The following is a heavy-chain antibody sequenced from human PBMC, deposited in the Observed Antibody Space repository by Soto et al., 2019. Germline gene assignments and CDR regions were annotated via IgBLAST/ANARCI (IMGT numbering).Heavy chain of an antibody. D-gene: IGHD2-15*01. Sequence: GGSLRLSCAASGFTFSSYAMSWVRQAPGKGLEWVSAISRIGSSTYYADSVKGRFTISRDNSKNTLYLQMNSLRAEDTAVYYCATLGYCSGGSCYYKPQKHDYWGQGTLVTVSS. CDR3: ATLGYCSGGSCYYKPQKHDY. CDR2: ISRIGSST. V-gene: IGHV3-23*01. CDR1: GFTFSSYA. J-gene: IGHJ4*02.